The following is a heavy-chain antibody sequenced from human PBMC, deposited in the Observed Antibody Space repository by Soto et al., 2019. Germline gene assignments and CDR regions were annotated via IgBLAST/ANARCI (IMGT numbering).Heavy chain of an antibody. J-gene: IGHJ1*01. D-gene: IGHD6-19*01. CDR1: GYTFTGYY. Sequence: ASVKVSCKASGYTFTGYYMHWVRQAPGQGLEWMGWISPNSGGTHSAQKFQGRVTLTRDTSINTAYMELSSLRSDDSAVYFCARGSPVGGKPPLDHWGQGTLVTVYS. V-gene: IGHV1-2*02. CDR2: ISPNSGGT. CDR3: ARGSPVGGKPPLDH.